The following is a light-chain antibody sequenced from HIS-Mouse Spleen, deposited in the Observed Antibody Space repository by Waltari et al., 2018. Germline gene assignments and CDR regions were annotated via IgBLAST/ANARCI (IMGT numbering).Light chain of an antibody. CDR2: EDS. J-gene: IGLJ2*01. CDR3: YSTDSSGNHRV. V-gene: IGLV3-10*01. CDR1: AFPKKF. Sequence: SSDLTHLPSVPVSPGQTASITCTGLAFPKKFVDWYQQKSGQAPVLVIYEDSKRPSGIPERFSGSSSGTMATLTISGAQVEDEADYYCYSTDSSGNHRVFGGGTKLTVL.